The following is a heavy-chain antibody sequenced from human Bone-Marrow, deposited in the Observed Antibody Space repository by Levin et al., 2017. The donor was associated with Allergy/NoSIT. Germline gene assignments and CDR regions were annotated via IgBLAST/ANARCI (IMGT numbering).Heavy chain of an antibody. CDR3: AKGTAGPRPHYFDN. D-gene: IGHD2-8*02. V-gene: IGHV3-23*01. CDR2: ISDNGGTT. J-gene: IGHJ4*02. Sequence: GGSLRLSCVASGFTFRSYAMSWVRRAPGKGLEWVSAISDNGGTTYYTDSVRGRFTTSRDNSRNTLFLQMNSLGAEDTAVYYCAKGTAGPRPHYFDNWGQGTLVTVSS. CDR1: GFTFRSYA.